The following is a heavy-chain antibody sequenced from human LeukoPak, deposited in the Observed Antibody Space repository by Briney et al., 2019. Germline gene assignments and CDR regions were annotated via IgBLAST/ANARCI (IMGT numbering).Heavy chain of an antibody. CDR2: IYHSGST. D-gene: IGHD5-18*01. CDR1: GYSISSGYY. V-gene: IGHV4-38-2*02. J-gene: IGHJ5*02. CDR3: ARERGLIQLWSGWFDP. Sequence: ASETLSLTCTVSGYSISSGYYWGWIRQPPGKGLEWIGSIYHSGSTYYNPSLKSRVTISVDTSKNQFSLKLSSVTAADTAVYYCARERGLIQLWSGWFDPWGQGTLVTVSS.